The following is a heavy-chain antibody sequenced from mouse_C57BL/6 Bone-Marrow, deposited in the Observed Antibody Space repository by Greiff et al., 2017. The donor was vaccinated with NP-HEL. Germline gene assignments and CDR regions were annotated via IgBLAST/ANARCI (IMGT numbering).Heavy chain of an antibody. J-gene: IGHJ3*01. CDR2: IWWDDDK. D-gene: IGHD2-4*01. CDR3: ARIGRIYDYDEFAY. Sequence: QVQLKESGPGILQPSQTLSLTCSFSGFSLSTFGMGVGWIRQPSGKGLEWLAHIWWDDDKYYNPALKSRLTIAKDTSKNQVFRKIANVDTADTATYYCARIGRIYDYDEFAYWGQGTLVTVSA. CDR1: GFSLSTFGMG. V-gene: IGHV8-8*01.